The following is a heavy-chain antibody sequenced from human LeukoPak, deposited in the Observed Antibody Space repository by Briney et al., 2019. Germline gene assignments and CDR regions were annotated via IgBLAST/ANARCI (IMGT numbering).Heavy chain of an antibody. Sequence: PGGSLRLSCAASGFTFSSYGMHRVRQAPGKGLEWVAFIRYDGSNKYYADSVKGRFTISRDNSKNTLYLQMNSLRAEDTAVYYCAKEDNYGGKPFDYWGQGTLVTVSS. CDR3: AKEDNYGGKPFDY. CDR2: IRYDGSNK. D-gene: IGHD4-23*01. J-gene: IGHJ4*02. V-gene: IGHV3-30*02. CDR1: GFTFSSYG.